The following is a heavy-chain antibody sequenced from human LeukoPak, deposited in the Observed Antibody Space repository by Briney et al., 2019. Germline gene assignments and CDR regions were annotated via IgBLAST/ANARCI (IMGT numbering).Heavy chain of an antibody. CDR2: ISSSSSNI. V-gene: IGHV3-48*02. CDR1: GFTFSSYS. D-gene: IGHD6-19*01. CDR3: ASLSSSEWYGDY. Sequence: GGSLRLSCAASGFTFSSYSMHWVRQAPGKGLEWLLYISSSSSNIYYADSVKGRFTISRDNAENTLYLQMNSLGDDDTGVYYCASLSSSEWYGDYGGQGTLVTVYS. J-gene: IGHJ4*02.